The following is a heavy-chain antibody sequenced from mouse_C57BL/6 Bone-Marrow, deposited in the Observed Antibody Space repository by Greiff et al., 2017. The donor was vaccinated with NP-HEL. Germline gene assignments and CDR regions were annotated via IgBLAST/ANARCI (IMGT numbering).Heavy chain of an antibody. CDR1: GFTFTDYY. V-gene: IGHV1-36*01. J-gene: IGHJ4*01. Sequence: SGPVLVKPGPSVKISCKASGFTFTDYYMHWVKQSHGKSLEWIGLVYPYNGGTSYNQKFKGKATLTVDTSSSTAYMELNSLTSEDSAVYYYALYYYGSSNYAMDYWGQGTSVTVSS. CDR2: VYPYNGGT. D-gene: IGHD1-1*01. CDR3: ALYYYGSSNYAMDY.